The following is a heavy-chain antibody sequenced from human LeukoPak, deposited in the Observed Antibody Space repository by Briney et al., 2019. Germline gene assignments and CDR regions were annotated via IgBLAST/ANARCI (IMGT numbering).Heavy chain of an antibody. CDR2: INPNSGGT. J-gene: IGHJ4*02. Sequence: ASVKVSCKASGHTFTAYYMHWVRQAPGQGLEWMGWINPNSGGTKYTQKFQGRVTMTRDTSTTTVYMELSSLRSEDTAVYYCARVGSSSFDYWGQGTLVTVSS. V-gene: IGHV1-2*02. CDR1: GHTFTAYY. CDR3: ARVGSSSFDY. D-gene: IGHD1-26*01.